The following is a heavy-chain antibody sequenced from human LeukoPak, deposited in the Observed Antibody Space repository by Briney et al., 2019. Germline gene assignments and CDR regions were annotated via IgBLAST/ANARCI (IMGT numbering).Heavy chain of an antibody. CDR3: AKDLAARPSYYYYGMDV. CDR2: ISSSSSYI. D-gene: IGHD6-6*01. CDR1: GFTFSSYS. V-gene: IGHV3-21*04. Sequence: GGSLRLSCAASGFTFSSYSMNWVRQAPGKGLEWVSSISSSSSYIYYTDSVKGRFTISRDNAKNSLYLQMNSLRAEDTAVYYCAKDLAARPSYYYYGMDVWGQGTTVTVS. J-gene: IGHJ6*02.